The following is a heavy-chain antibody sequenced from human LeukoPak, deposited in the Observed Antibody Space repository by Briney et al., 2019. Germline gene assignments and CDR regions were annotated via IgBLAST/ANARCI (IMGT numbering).Heavy chain of an antibody. V-gene: IGHV4-59*08. Sequence: PSETLSLTCTVSGASISSYYWSWIRQPPGKGLEWIGYVYHSGSANYNPSLKSRVSISVDMSKNQFSLKLNSVTAADTAMYYCARHRAGYTTSWFFWGQGTIVIVSS. CDR1: GASISSYY. CDR3: ARHRAGYTTSWFF. D-gene: IGHD1-1*01. J-gene: IGHJ3*01. CDR2: VYHSGSA.